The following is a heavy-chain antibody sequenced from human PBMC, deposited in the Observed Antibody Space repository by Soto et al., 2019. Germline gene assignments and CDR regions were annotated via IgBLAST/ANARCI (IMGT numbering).Heavy chain of an antibody. Sequence: EVQLVESGGGLVQPGGSLRLSCAASGFTFSSYWMSWVRQAPGKGLEWVANIKQDGSEKYYVDSVKGRFTISRDNAKKSLYLQMNSLRAEDTAVYYCAIGYSSGVFDYWGQGTLVTVSS. D-gene: IGHD6-19*01. CDR1: GFTFSSYW. J-gene: IGHJ4*02. CDR3: AIGYSSGVFDY. V-gene: IGHV3-7*03. CDR2: IKQDGSEK.